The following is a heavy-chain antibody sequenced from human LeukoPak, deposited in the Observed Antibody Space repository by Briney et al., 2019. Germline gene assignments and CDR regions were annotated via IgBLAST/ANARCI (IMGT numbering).Heavy chain of an antibody. CDR2: ISSSSSYI. CDR1: GFTFSSYS. Sequence: PGGSLRLSCAASGFTFSSYSMNWVRQAPGKGLEWVSSISSSSSYIYYADSVKGRFTISRDNAKNSLYLQMNSLRAEDTAVYYCAREQDSSGYYTNFDYWGQGILVTVSS. V-gene: IGHV3-21*01. J-gene: IGHJ4*02. D-gene: IGHD3-22*01. CDR3: AREQDSSGYYTNFDY.